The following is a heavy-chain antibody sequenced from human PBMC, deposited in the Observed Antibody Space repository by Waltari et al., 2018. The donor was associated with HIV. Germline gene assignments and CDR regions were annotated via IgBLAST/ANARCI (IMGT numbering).Heavy chain of an antibody. CDR1: GYSISSDSY. V-gene: IGHV4-38-2*01. J-gene: IGHJ4*02. Sequence: QVQLHESGPGMVKPSEPLSLPCAVSGYSISSDSYWGWIRQPPGKGLEWIGSASRSGSTYYSPSLKSRVTISLDTSKNQFSLKLNSVAAADTAVYYCGSGSRRGHSHGIDYWGQGTLVTVSS. CDR3: GSGSRRGHSHGIDY. D-gene: IGHD5-18*01. CDR2: ASRSGST.